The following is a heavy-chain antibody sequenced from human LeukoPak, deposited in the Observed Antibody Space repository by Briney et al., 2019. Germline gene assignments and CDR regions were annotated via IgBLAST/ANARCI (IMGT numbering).Heavy chain of an antibody. Sequence: SETLSLTCAVYGGSFSGYYWSWIRQPPGKGLEWIGYIYYSGSTNYNPSLKSRVTISVDTPKNQFSLKLSSVTAADTAVYYCAGTTYSSSSDYWGQGTLVTVSS. J-gene: IGHJ4*02. D-gene: IGHD6-6*01. CDR1: GGSFSGYY. V-gene: IGHV4-59*08. CDR2: IYYSGST. CDR3: AGTTYSSSSDY.